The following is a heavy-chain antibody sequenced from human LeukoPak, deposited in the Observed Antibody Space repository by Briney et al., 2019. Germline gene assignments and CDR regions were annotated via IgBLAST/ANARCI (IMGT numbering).Heavy chain of an antibody. V-gene: IGHV3-23*01. CDR3: AKENRPRLWGDAFAI. CDR2: ISGSASGVTT. CDR1: GFSFSTYA. D-gene: IGHD3-16*01. Sequence: GGSLRLSCAASGFSFSTYAMSWARQAPGKGLEWVSAISGSASGVTTYYADSVKGRFTISRDNSKNTLYLQMNSLRAEDTAVYYCAKENRPRLWGDAFAIWGQGTMVSVSS. J-gene: IGHJ3*02.